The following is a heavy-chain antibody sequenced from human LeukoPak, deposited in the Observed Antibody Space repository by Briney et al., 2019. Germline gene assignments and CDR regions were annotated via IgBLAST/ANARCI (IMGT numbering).Heavy chain of an antibody. V-gene: IGHV4-30-2*06. CDR2: IYHSGST. D-gene: IGHD3-22*01. CDR3: ARGYYDSWDY. J-gene: IGHJ4*02. Sequence: SQTLSLTCAVSGGSISSGGYSWSWIRQSPGKGLEWIGYIYHSGSTYYNPSLKSRVTISVDRSKNQFSLKLSSVTAADTAVYYCARGYYDSWDYWGQGTLVTVSS. CDR1: GGSISSGGYS.